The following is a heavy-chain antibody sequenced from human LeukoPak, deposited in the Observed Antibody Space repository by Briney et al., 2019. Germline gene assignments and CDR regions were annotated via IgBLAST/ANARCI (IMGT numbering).Heavy chain of an antibody. D-gene: IGHD5-18*01. CDR2: ISSGGSTT. J-gene: IGHJ4*02. CDR3: ARDGGYAYEIDY. V-gene: IGHV3-48*01. CDR1: GFTFSTYS. Sequence: PGGSLRLSCAASGFTFSTYSMNWVRQAPGKGLEWVSYISSGGSTTHDADSVKGRFTISRDNAKTSLYLQMNSLRAEDTAVYYCARDGGYAYEIDYWGQGTLVTVSS.